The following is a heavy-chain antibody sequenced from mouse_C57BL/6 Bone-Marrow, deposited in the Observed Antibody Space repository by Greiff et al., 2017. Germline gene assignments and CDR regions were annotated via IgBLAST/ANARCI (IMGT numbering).Heavy chain of an antibody. Sequence: VKLQQPGAELVKPGASVKLSCKASGYTFTSYWMHWVKQRPGQGLEWIGMIHPNSGSTNYNEKFKSKATLTVDKSSSTAYMQLSSLTSEDSAVYYCARWNDYGNWYFDVWGTGTTVTVSS. D-gene: IGHD2-1*01. CDR2: IHPNSGST. J-gene: IGHJ1*03. CDR3: ARWNDYGNWYFDV. CDR1: GYTFTSYW. V-gene: IGHV1-64*01.